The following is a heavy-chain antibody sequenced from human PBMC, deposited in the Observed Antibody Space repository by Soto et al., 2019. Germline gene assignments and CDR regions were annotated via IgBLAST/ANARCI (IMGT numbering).Heavy chain of an antibody. D-gene: IGHD6-13*01. CDR3: ARDRAAGGY. J-gene: IGHJ4*02. CDR1: GFSFSDYE. Sequence: PGGSLRLSCVAFGFSFSDYEMNWVRQAPGKGLEWVAYISSGGSTIHYADSVRGRFTVSRDNARNSLYLQMNTLSVEDTALYYCARDRAAGGYWGQGTLVTVSS. V-gene: IGHV3-48*03. CDR2: ISSGGSTI.